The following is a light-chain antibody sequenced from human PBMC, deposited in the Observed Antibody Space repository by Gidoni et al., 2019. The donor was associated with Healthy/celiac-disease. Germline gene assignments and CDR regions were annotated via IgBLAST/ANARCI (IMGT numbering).Light chain of an antibody. CDR2: DAS. CDR1: QSVSSY. Sequence: DIVLTQSPATPSVAPGDRATLSCRASQSVSSYLAWYHQKPGQAPRLLIYDASNRATGIPARFSGSGSGTDFTLTISSLEPEDFAVYYCQQRSNWPLTFXGXTKVEIK. J-gene: IGKJ4*01. V-gene: IGKV3-11*01. CDR3: QQRSNWPLT.